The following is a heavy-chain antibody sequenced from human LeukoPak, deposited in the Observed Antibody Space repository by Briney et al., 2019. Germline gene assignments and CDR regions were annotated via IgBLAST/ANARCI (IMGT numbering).Heavy chain of an antibody. D-gene: IGHD6-19*01. V-gene: IGHV3-43D*03. CDR3: AKDVRAVAGTWSHMDV. Sequence: GGSPRLSCAASGFSFDDYAMHWVRQAPGRGLEWVSLITWEGVNTYYADSVKGRFTISRDNSKNSLYLQMNSLRAEDTALYYCAKDVRAVAGTWSHMDVWGKGTTVTVSS. CDR1: GFSFDDYA. CDR2: ITWEGVNT. J-gene: IGHJ6*03.